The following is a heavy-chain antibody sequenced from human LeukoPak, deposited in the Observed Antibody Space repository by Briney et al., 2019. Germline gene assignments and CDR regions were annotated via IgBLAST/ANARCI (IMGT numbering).Heavy chain of an antibody. Sequence: GGSLRLSCAVSGFTFSGFWMSWSRQAPGKGLEWVASINSDGSEGYYADVVKGRFTISRDNAKNSLYLQINSVRAEDTAVYYCARSSYSSSSSVWGQGTMVTVSS. D-gene: IGHD6-6*01. CDR1: GFTFSGFW. CDR3: ARSSYSSSSSV. V-gene: IGHV3-7*03. CDR2: INSDGSEG. J-gene: IGHJ3*01.